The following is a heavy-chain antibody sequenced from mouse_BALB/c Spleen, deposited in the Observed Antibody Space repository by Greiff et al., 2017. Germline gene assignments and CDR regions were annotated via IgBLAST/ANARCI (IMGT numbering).Heavy chain of an antibody. CDR3: VRQGYGNYGFDY. V-gene: IGHV10-1*02. CDR2: IRSKSNNYDT. Sequence: EVQLVESGGGLVQPRGSLKLSCAASGFTFSTYAMTWVRQTPGKGLEWVARIRSKSNNYDTYYADAVKASFTITSDDSQNLLMLQMNNLKTENSAMDCGVRQGYGNYGFDYWGQGTTLTVSS. J-gene: IGHJ2*01. D-gene: IGHD2-10*02. CDR1: GFTFSTYA.